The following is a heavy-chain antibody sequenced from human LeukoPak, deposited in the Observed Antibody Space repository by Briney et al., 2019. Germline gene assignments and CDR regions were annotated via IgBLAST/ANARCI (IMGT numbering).Heavy chain of an antibody. J-gene: IGHJ4*02. CDR2: INHSGST. CDR1: GGSINRYY. V-gene: IGHV4-59*01. D-gene: IGHD3-22*01. CDR3: ASYDSSGYTFDY. Sequence: SETLSLTCTVSGGSINRYYWSWIRQPPGKGLEWIGYINHSGSTIYNPSLKSRVTISVDTSKNQFSLKLSSVTAADTALYYCASYDSSGYTFDYWGQGTLVSVSS.